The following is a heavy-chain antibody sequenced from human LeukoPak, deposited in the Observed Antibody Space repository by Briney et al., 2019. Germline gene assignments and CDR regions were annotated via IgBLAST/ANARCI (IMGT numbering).Heavy chain of an antibody. V-gene: IGHV3-21*01. CDR1: GFTFSSYS. Sequence: GGSLRLSCAASGFTFSSYSMTWVRQAPGKGLEWVSSISSSSSYIYYADSVKGRFTISRDNSKNTLYLQMNSLRAEDTAVYYCARDLAAGNGMDVWGQGTTVTVSS. D-gene: IGHD3-10*01. CDR2: ISSSSSYI. J-gene: IGHJ6*02. CDR3: ARDLAAGNGMDV.